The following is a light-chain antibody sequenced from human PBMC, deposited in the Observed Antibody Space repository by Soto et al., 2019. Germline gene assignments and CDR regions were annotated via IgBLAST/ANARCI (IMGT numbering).Light chain of an antibody. CDR1: QSVSSSY. V-gene: IGKV3-20*01. J-gene: IGKJ1*01. Sequence: EIVLTQSPGTMSLSPGERATLSCRASQSVSSSYLAWYQQKPVKAPRPLIYGASSRATGIPDRFRGSGSGTDFTLTISRLEPEEFAVYYCQQYGSSPWTFGQGTKVEIK. CDR2: GAS. CDR3: QQYGSSPWT.